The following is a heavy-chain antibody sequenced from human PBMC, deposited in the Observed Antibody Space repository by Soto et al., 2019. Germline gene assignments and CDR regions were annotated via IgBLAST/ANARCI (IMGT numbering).Heavy chain of an antibody. CDR2: ISGSGGST. V-gene: IGHV3-23*01. CDR3: AKFRSYYDFWSGLDY. CDR1: GFTFSSYA. D-gene: IGHD3-3*01. Sequence: EVQLLESGGGLVQPGGSLRLSCAASGFTFSSYAMSWVRQAPGKGLEWVSAISGSGGSTYYADSVKGRFTISRDNSKNKLYLQMNSLRAEDTAVYYCAKFRSYYDFWSGLDYWGQGTLVTVSS. J-gene: IGHJ4*02.